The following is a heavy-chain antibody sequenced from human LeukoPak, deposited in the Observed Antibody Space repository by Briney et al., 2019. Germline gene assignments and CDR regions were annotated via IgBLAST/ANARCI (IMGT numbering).Heavy chain of an antibody. CDR3: ARGLTYYYGSGSNNWFDL. J-gene: IGHJ5*02. CDR2: IFTSGRT. CDR1: GGSISSGSYY. V-gene: IGHV4-61*02. D-gene: IGHD3-10*01. Sequence: SETLSLTCTVSGGSISSGSYYWSWIRQPAGKGLELIGRIFTSGRTNYNPSLKSRVTISLDTSKNQFSLKLSSVTAADTAVYYCARGLTYYYGSGSNNWFDLWGQGTLVTVSS.